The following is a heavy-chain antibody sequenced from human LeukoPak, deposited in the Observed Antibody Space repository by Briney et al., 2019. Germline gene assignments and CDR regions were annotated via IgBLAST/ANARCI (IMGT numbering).Heavy chain of an antibody. CDR1: GFTFSSYA. CDR2: ISYDGSNK. CDR3: ARDMKTPDPGAFDI. Sequence: PGGSLRLSCAASGFTFSSYAMHWVRQAPGKGLEWVAVISYDGSNKYYADSVKGRFTISRDNSKNTLYLQMNSLRAEDTAVYYCARDMKTPDPGAFDIWGQGTMVTVSS. V-gene: IGHV3-30-3*01. J-gene: IGHJ3*02.